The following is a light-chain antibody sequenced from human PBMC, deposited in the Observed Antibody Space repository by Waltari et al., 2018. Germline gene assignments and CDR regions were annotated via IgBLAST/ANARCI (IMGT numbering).Light chain of an antibody. V-gene: IGKV3-15*01. J-gene: IGKJ1*01. CDR3: QQYNNWPRGT. Sequence: EIVMTQSPGTLSVSPGERATLSCRASESVTTNLAWYQQRPGQSPRLLIFGASARATGVPDRFSGSGSGTEFTLTISSLQSEDFAVYYCQQYNNWPRGTFGQGTKVEIK. CDR1: ESVTTN. CDR2: GAS.